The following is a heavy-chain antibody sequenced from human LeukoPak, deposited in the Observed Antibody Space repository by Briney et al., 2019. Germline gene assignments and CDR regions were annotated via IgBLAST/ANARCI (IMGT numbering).Heavy chain of an antibody. J-gene: IGHJ4*02. V-gene: IGHV3-23*01. CDR2: ISGSGGST. Sequence: GGSLRLSCAASGFTFSSYAMSWVRQAPGKGLEWVSAISGSGGSTYYADSVKGRFTISRDNSKNTLYLQMNSLGAEDTAVYYCAKDLEWGSVWGPYQLLSGALFDYWGQGTLVTVSS. D-gene: IGHD2-2*01. CDR1: GFTFSSYA. CDR3: AKDLEWGSVWGPYQLLSGALFDY.